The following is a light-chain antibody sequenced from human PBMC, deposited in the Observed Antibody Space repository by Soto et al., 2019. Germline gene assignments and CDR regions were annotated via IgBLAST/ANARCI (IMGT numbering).Light chain of an antibody. CDR3: SSYAGSNNLV. V-gene: IGLV2-8*01. CDR2: DVI. J-gene: IGLJ3*02. Sequence: QSALTQPPSASGSPGQSVTISCTGTSSDVADYNYVSWYQQYPGKAPKLMIYDVIKRPSGVPDRFFGSKSGNTASLTVSGLQADDEADYYCSSYAGSNNLVFGGGTKLTVL. CDR1: SSDVADYNY.